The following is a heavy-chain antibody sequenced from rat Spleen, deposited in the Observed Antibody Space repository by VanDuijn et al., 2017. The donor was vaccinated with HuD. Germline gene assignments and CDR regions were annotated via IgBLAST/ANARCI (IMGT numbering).Heavy chain of an antibody. CDR3: ARETIYYYGSYYYFDY. D-gene: IGHD1-2*01. CDR1: GFSLTNNG. J-gene: IGHJ2*01. CDR2: ISSGGTI. V-gene: IGHV2S12*01. Sequence: QVQLKESGPGLVQPSQTLSLTCTVSGFSLTNNGVSWVRQPPGEGLEWIAAISSGGTIYYNSTLKSRLRISRDTSKSQVLLKVNSLQTEDTAIYFCARETIYYYGSYYYFDYWGQGVMVTVSS.